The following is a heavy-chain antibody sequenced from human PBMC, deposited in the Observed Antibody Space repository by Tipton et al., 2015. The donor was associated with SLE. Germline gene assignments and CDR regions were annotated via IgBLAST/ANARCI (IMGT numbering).Heavy chain of an antibody. Sequence: TLSLTCTVSGGAISTYYWSWLRQSPGKGLEWIGCIINRGSTNYNPSLKSRVTISLDTSKNQFSLNVTALTAADTAVYYCTRRGGDFGFGSASEGGMDVWGQRTTVTVSS. CDR3: TRRGGDFGFGSASEGGMDV. D-gene: IGHD3-3*01. CDR1: GGAISTYY. V-gene: IGHV4-59*01. J-gene: IGHJ6*02. CDR2: IINRGST.